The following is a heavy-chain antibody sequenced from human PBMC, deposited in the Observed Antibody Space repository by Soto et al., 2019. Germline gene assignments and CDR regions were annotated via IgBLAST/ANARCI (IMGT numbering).Heavy chain of an antibody. D-gene: IGHD3-10*01. CDR1: GGTLSDHG. J-gene: IGHJ3*02. CDR3: ARGDYGSGDDYTGPAGVDI. Sequence: QVQLEQSGAEVKKPGSSVKVSCKASGGTLSDHGVAWLRQAPGQGLEWMGGTIPVFNTAKYAQKFQGRVSVTADKFTNRAYMELSRLRSEGTAFYFCARGDYGSGDDYTGPAGVDIWGQGTVVIASS. CDR2: TIPVFNTA. V-gene: IGHV1-69*06.